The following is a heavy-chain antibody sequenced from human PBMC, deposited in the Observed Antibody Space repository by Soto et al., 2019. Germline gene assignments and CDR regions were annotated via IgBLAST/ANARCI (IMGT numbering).Heavy chain of an antibody. D-gene: IGHD1-1*01. CDR2: TYYIGTT. CDR1: GGSIRNGYYY. Sequence: PSETLSLTCTVSGGSIRNGYYYWSWIRQLPGKGLEWIGNTYYIGTTSYNPSLKSRVTISIDTSKNQFSLKLRSVAAADTAIYYCAKNETTRPWFDPWGQGTLVTVSS. V-gene: IGHV4-31*03. J-gene: IGHJ5*02. CDR3: AKNETTRPWFDP.